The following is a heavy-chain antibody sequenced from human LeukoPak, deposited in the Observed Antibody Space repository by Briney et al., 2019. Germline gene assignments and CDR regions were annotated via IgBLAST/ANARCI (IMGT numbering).Heavy chain of an antibody. J-gene: IGHJ4*02. CDR3: AREGLATMIRGVIPY. CDR1: GGSISSGDYY. D-gene: IGHD3-10*01. Sequence: PSQTLSLTCTVSGGSISSGDYYWSWIRQPPGKGLEWIGEINHSGSTNYNPSLKSRVTISVDTSKNQFSLKLSSVTAADTAVYYCAREGLATMIRGVIPYWGQGTLVTVSS. V-gene: IGHV4-30-4*01. CDR2: INHSGST.